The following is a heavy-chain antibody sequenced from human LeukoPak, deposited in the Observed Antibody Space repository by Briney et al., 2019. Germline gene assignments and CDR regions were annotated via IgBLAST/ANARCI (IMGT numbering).Heavy chain of an antibody. CDR2: IRYDGSNK. V-gene: IGHV3-30*02. CDR3: ARVDNYFDTFDY. D-gene: IGHD3-9*01. Sequence: GGSLRLSCAASGFTFSSYGMHWVRQAPGKGLEWVAFIRYDGSNKYYADSMKGRFTISRDNSKNTLYLQMNSLRAEDTAVYYCARVDNYFDTFDYWGQGTLVTVSS. J-gene: IGHJ4*02. CDR1: GFTFSSYG.